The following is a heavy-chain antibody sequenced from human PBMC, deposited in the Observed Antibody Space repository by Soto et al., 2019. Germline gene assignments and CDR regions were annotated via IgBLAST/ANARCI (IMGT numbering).Heavy chain of an antibody. Sequence: GGSLRLSCAASGFTLSDYYMTWIRQAPGKGLEWVSDISISGTTIHYADSVRGRFTISRDNAKNSLWLQMNTLRAEDTAVYYCAGFRGDGYYNFWGQGTLVTVSS. D-gene: IGHD3-9*01. V-gene: IGHV3-11*01. CDR2: ISISGTTI. J-gene: IGHJ4*02. CDR1: GFTLSDYY. CDR3: AGFRGDGYYNF.